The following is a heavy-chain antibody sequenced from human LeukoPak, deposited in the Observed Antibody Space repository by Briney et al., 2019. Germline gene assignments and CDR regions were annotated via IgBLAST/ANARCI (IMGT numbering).Heavy chain of an antibody. CDR3: ARKGSQWDFLVDL. D-gene: IGHD2/OR15-2a*01. CDR1: GFTFRTYW. J-gene: IGHJ4*02. V-gene: IGHV3-7*01. CDR2: IKQDGSEK. Sequence: GGSLRLSCGASGFTFRTYWMNWVRQAPGKGLEWVANIKQDGSEKYYMDSVKGRFTISRDNAKNSLYLQMNSLRVEDTAVYYCARKGSQWDFLVDLWRQGTLVTVSS.